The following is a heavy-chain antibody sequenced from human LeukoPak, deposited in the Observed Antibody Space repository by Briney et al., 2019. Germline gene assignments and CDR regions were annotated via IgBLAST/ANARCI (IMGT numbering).Heavy chain of an antibody. Sequence: GGSLKLSCAASGFTFSGSAMHWVRQASGKGLEWVGRIRSKANSYATAYAASVKGRFTISRDNSKNTLYLQMNSLRAEDTAVYYCAKGTYSNPNRDAFDIWGQGTMVTVSS. V-gene: IGHV3-73*01. D-gene: IGHD4-11*01. J-gene: IGHJ3*02. CDR2: IRSKANSYAT. CDR3: AKGTYSNPNRDAFDI. CDR1: GFTFSGSA.